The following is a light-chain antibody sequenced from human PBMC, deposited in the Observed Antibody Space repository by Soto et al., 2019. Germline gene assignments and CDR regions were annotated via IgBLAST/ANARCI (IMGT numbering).Light chain of an antibody. CDR1: SSDVGAYNY. V-gene: IGLV2-11*01. CDR2: DVS. J-gene: IGLJ3*02. Sequence: QSVLTQPPSASGSPGQSVTISCTGTSSDVGAYNYVSWYQQHPGKAPKLMIYDVSKRPSGVPDRFSGSKSGNTASLTISGLQAEDEADYYCCSYAGSYSNWVFGGGTKLTVL. CDR3: CSYAGSYSNWV.